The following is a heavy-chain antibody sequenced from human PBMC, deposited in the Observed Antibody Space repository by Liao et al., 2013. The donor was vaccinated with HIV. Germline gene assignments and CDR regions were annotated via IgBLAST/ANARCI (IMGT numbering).Heavy chain of an antibody. V-gene: IGHV4-30-4*08. CDR3: ARSSGYFDL. Sequence: QVQVQESGPGLLKPSQTLSLTCNVSGGSISGGDYYWSWIRQPPGRGLEWMGYIYYTGSTHYKPFLKSRLTMSVDTSKNQFSLKVTSVTVADTAVYFCARSSGYFDLWGRGTLVTVSS. J-gene: IGHJ2*01. CDR2: IYYTGST. CDR1: GGSISGGDYY.